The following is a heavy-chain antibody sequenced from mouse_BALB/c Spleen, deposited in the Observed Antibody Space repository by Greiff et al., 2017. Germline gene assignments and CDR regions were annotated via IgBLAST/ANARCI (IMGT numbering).Heavy chain of an antibody. Sequence: EVMLVESGGGLVKPGGSLKLSCAASGFTFSSYGMSWVRQTPDKRLELVATINSNGGSTYYPDSVKGRFTISRDNAKNTLYLQMSSLKSEDTAMYYCTRDRDYYGSSYFDYWGQGTTLTVSS. J-gene: IGHJ2*01. CDR1: GFTFSSYG. CDR3: TRDRDYYGSSYFDY. V-gene: IGHV5-6-3*01. D-gene: IGHD1-1*01. CDR2: INSNGGST.